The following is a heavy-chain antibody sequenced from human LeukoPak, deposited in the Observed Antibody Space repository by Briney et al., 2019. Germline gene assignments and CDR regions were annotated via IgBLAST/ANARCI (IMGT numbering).Heavy chain of an antibody. V-gene: IGHV3-21*01. D-gene: IGHD6-19*01. Sequence: PGGSPRLSCAASGLPFSSDRMNWVRQAPGKGLEWVSTIYSGSDYIYYADSVKGRFTISRDNAKNSLYLQMNSLRAEDTAVYYCARDLPVAGAYHNFDYWGQGTLVTVSS. CDR3: ARDLPVAGAYHNFDY. J-gene: IGHJ4*02. CDR1: GLPFSSDR. CDR2: IYSGSDYI.